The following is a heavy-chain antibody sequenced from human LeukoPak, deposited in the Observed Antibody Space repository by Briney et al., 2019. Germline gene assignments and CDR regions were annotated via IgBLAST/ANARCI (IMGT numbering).Heavy chain of an antibody. CDR3: ARDSLRHYYGSGSYYNDY. CDR1: GYTSTSYG. J-gene: IGHJ4*02. CDR2: ISAYNGNT. Sequence: ASVKVSCKASGYTSTSYGISWVRQAPGQGLEWMGWISAYNGNTNYAQKLQGRVTMTTDTSTSTAYMELRSLRSDDTAVYYCARDSLRHYYGSGSYYNDYWGQGTLVTVSS. V-gene: IGHV1-18*01. D-gene: IGHD3-10*01.